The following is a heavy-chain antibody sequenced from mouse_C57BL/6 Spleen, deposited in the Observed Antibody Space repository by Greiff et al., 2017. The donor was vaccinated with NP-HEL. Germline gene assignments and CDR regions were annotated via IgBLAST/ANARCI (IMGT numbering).Heavy chain of an antibody. D-gene: IGHD1-3*01. CDR3: ARGGELGFAY. V-gene: IGHV1-26*01. J-gene: IGHJ3*01. CDR2: INPNNGGT. Sequence: EVQLQQSGPELVKPGASVKISCKASGYTFTDYYMNWVKQSHGKSLEWIGDINPNNGGTSHNQKFKGKATLTVDKSSSTAYMGLRSLTSEDSAVYYCARGGELGFAYWGQGTLVTVSA. CDR1: GYTFTDYY.